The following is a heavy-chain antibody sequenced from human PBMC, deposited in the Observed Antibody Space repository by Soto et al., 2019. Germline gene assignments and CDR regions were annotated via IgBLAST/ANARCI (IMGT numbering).Heavy chain of an antibody. J-gene: IGHJ6*02. Sequence: GESLKISCKGSGYSFTSYWISWVRQMPGKGLEWMGRIDPSDSYTNYSPSFQGHVTISADKSISTAYLQWSSLKASDTAMYYCARSADFWSGHYYYGRDVWGQGTTVTVSS. CDR1: GYSFTSYW. V-gene: IGHV5-10-1*01. CDR3: ARSADFWSGHYYYGRDV. CDR2: IDPSDSYT. D-gene: IGHD3-3*01.